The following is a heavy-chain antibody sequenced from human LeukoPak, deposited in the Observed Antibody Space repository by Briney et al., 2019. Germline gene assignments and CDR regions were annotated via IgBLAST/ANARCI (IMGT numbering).Heavy chain of an antibody. CDR3: ARGVRRWLQFSYYYYYMDV. CDR1: GYTFTSYD. CDR2: MNPNSGNT. D-gene: IGHD5-24*01. V-gene: IGHV1-8*01. Sequence: ASVKVSCKASGYTFTSYDINWVRQATGQGLEWMGWMNPNSGNTGYAQKFQGRVTMTRNTSISTAYMELSSLRSEDTAVYYCARGVRRWLQFSYYYYYMDVWGQGTMVTVSS. J-gene: IGHJ6*03.